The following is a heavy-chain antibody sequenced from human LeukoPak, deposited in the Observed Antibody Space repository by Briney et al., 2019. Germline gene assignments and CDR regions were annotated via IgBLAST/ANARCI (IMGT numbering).Heavy chain of an antibody. CDR1: GGSISSGGCY. CDR2: IYCSGST. Sequence: SETLSLTCTVSGGSISSGGCYWSWIRQHPGKGLEWIGYIYCSGSTYYNPSLKSRVTISVDTSKNQFSLKLSSVTAADTAVYYCARAPFITMVWASDAFDIWGQGTMVTVSS. CDR3: ARAPFITMVWASDAFDI. J-gene: IGHJ3*02. D-gene: IGHD3-10*01. V-gene: IGHV4-31*03.